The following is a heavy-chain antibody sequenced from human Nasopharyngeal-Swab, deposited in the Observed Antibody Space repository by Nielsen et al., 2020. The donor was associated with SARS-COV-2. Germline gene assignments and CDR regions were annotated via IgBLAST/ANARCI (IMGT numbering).Heavy chain of an antibody. Sequence: GESLKISCAASGFTFSSYWMHWVRQAPGKGLVWVSRINSDGSSTSYADSVKGRFTISRDNAKNSLYLQMNSLRAEDTAVYYCARENCGGDCYSPGYYYYGMDVWGQGTTVTVSS. CDR2: INSDGSST. D-gene: IGHD2-21*01. V-gene: IGHV3-74*01. J-gene: IGHJ6*02. CDR1: GFTFSSYW. CDR3: ARENCGGDCYSPGYYYYGMDV.